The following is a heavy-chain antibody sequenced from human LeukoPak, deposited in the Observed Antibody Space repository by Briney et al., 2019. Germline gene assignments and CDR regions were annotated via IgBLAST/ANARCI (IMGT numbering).Heavy chain of an antibody. CDR1: GFTFGDYA. D-gene: IGHD2-2*01. V-gene: IGHV3-49*04. Sequence: GGSLRLSCTASGFTFGDYAMSWVRQAPGKGLEWVGFIRSKAYGGTTEYAASVKGRFTISRDDSKSIAYLQMNSLKTEDTAAYYCTREVSDIVVVPAAMVYYYYYYYMDVWGKGTTVTVSS. CDR3: TREVSDIVVVPAAMVYYYYYYYMDV. J-gene: IGHJ6*03. CDR2: IRSKAYGGTT.